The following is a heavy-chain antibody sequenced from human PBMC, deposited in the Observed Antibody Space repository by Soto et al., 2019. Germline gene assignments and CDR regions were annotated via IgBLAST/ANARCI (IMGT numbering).Heavy chain of an antibody. D-gene: IGHD2-2*01. CDR1: GGTFSSYA. CDR3: ARDKDVVVPAATDAFDI. CDR2: IIPIFGPA. V-gene: IGHV1-69*13. J-gene: IGHJ3*02. Sequence: SVKVSCKASGGTFSSYAITSVRQAPGQGLEWMGGIIPIFGPANYAQNFQGRVTITADESTSTAYMELIRLRSEDTAGYYCARDKDVVVPAATDAFDIWGQGTMVTVSS.